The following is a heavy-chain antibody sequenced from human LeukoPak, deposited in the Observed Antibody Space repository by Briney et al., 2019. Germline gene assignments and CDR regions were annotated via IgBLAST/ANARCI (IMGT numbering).Heavy chain of an antibody. V-gene: IGHV3-11*04. J-gene: IGHJ4*02. Sequence: GGSLRLSCVGSGFTFSDYYMTWIRQAPGKGLGCVSYISSSGSAIYYADSVKGRFTISRDNAKNSLYLQMNSLRAEDSAVYYCARPLGGKDYFDSWGQGTLVTVSS. CDR1: GFTFSDYY. D-gene: IGHD4-23*01. CDR3: ARPLGGKDYFDS. CDR2: ISSSGSAI.